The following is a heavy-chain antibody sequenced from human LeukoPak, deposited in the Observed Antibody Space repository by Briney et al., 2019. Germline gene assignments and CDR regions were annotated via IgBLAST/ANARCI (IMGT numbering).Heavy chain of an antibody. CDR3: ARVGDGNFDY. J-gene: IGHJ4*02. D-gene: IGHD3-16*01. V-gene: IGHV4-59*08. CDR1: GGSISSYY. CDR2: IYYSGNT. Sequence: SETLSLTCTVSGGSISSYYWSWIRQPPAKNLEWIGYIYYSGNTNYSPSLKSRVTISVDTSKNQFSLKVSSVTAADTAVYYCARVGDGNFDYWGQGTLVTVSS.